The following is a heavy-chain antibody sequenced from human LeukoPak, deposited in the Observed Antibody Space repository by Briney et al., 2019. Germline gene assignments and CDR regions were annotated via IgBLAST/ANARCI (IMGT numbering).Heavy chain of an antibody. CDR2: ISSSGGTV. Sequence: GGSLRLSWGASPFTFSDYDPQWVRQAPGKGLQWVSYISSSGGTVYYADSVQGRFTISRDNAKNSLYLQMNSLRAEDTAVYYCARHAYSKKWDYYFDYWGQGTLVTVSS. CDR3: ARHAYSKKWDYYFDY. D-gene: IGHD6-13*01. V-gene: IGHV3-48*03. CDR1: PFTFSDYD. J-gene: IGHJ4*02.